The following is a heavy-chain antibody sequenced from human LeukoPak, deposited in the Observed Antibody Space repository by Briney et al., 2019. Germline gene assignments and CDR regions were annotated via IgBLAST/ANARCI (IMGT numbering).Heavy chain of an antibody. CDR1: GFTFSSYW. D-gene: IGHD3-3*01. V-gene: IGHV3-74*01. CDR2: INSDGSST. Sequence: RAGGSLRLSCAASGFTFSSYWMHWVRQAPGKGLVWVSRINSDGSSTSYADSVKGRFTISRDNAKNTLYLQMNSLRAEDTAVYYCARALEEPLRFLEWLSGRGDWFDPWGQGTLVTVSS. CDR3: ARALEEPLRFLEWLSGRGDWFDP. J-gene: IGHJ5*02.